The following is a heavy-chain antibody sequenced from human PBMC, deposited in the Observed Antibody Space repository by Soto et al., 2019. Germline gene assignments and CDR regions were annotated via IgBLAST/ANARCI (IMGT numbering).Heavy chain of an antibody. D-gene: IGHD5-12*01. CDR1: GGSVSSGSFY. CDR3: AASAPPATNYYYAMDV. Sequence: SETLSLTCTFSGGSVSSGSFYWSWIRRPPGKGLEWIGYFYDSGSTNYNPSLRSRVTMSVDTSKNQFSLKLSSVTAADTAVYYCAASAPPATNYYYAMDVWGQGTTVTVSS. J-gene: IGHJ6*02. V-gene: IGHV4-61*01. CDR2: FYDSGST.